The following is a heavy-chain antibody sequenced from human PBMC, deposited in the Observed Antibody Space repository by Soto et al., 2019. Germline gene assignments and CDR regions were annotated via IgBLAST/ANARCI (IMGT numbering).Heavy chain of an antibody. Sequence: ASVKVSCKASGGTFSSYAISWVRQAPGQGLEWMGGIIPIFGTANYAQKFQGRVTITADESTSTAYMELNSLRAEDTAVYYCARITNVVAAIRLFDYWGQGTLVTVSS. D-gene: IGHD2-15*01. CDR3: ARITNVVAAIRLFDY. J-gene: IGHJ4*02. CDR2: IIPIFGTA. V-gene: IGHV1-69*13. CDR1: GGTFSSYA.